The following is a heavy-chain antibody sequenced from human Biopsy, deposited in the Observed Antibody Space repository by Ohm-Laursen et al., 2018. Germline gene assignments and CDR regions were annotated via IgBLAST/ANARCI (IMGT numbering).Heavy chain of an antibody. J-gene: IGHJ6*02. CDR3: ARDSGILNYGNFKYYHYYGMDV. V-gene: IGHV4-61*01. CDR2: IYYSVMT. CDR1: GGSISNNNYY. D-gene: IGHD4-11*01. Sequence: SETLSLTYTVSGGSISNNNYYWGWIRQPPGKGLEWIGHIYYSVMTNYNPSLQSRVSISVDTSRNQVSLTLSSVTAADTAVYYCARDSGILNYGNFKYYHYYGMDVWGQGTKVTVSS.